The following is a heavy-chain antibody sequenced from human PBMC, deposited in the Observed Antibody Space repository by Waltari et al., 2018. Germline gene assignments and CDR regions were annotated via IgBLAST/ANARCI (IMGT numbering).Heavy chain of an antibody. J-gene: IGHJ4*02. CDR3: ATPLTGRAY. V-gene: IGHV3-53*01. CDR1: VNNNY. CDR2: MYSDGGA. Sequence: VNNNYMSWVRQAPGKGLEWVSLMYSDGGAYYADSVKGRFTISRDNSKNTVYLQMDSLRADDTAVYYCATPLTGRAYWGQGTLVTISS.